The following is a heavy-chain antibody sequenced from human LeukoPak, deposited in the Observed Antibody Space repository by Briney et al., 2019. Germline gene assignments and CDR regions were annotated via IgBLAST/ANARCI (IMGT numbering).Heavy chain of an antibody. J-gene: IGHJ4*02. CDR2: IYYSGST. V-gene: IGHV4-39*07. Sequence: SETLSLTCTVSGGSISSSSYYWGWIRQPPGKGLEWIGSIYYSGSTYYNPSLKSRVTISVDKSKNQFSLKLNSVTAADTAVYYCARGSSSWYGSLDYWGQGTLVTVSS. D-gene: IGHD6-13*01. CDR3: ARGSSSWYGSLDY. CDR1: GGSISSSSYY.